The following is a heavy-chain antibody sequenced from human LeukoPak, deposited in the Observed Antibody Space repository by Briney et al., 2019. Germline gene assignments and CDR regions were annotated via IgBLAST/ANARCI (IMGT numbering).Heavy chain of an antibody. V-gene: IGHV3-48*03. CDR1: GFTLSSYE. CDR2: ISSSGSTI. CDR3: ARDKDMVRGIWNYYFGMDV. D-gene: IGHD3-10*01. J-gene: IGHJ6*02. Sequence: GGALRLSCAASGFTLSSYEMNWVRQAPGEGLELVSYISSSGSTIYYADPVKGRFIISRDNAKNSLYLQMNSLRAEDTAVYYCARDKDMVRGIWNYYFGMDVWGQGTTVTVSS.